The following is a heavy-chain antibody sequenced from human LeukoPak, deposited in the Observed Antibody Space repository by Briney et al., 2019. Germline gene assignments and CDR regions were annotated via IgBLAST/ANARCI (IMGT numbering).Heavy chain of an antibody. CDR1: GGSISSYY. J-gene: IGHJ6*02. V-gene: IGHV4-59*01. D-gene: IGHD6-13*01. Sequence: SETLSLTCTVSGGSISSYYWSWIRQPPGKGLEWIGYIYHSGSTSYNPSLKSRVTISVDTSKNQFSLKLSSVTAADTAVYYCARDQGGSSWYYYYGMDVWGQGTTVTVSS. CDR3: ARDQGGSSWYYYYGMDV. CDR2: IYHSGST.